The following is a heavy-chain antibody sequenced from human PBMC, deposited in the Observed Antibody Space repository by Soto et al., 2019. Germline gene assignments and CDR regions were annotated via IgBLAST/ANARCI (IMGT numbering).Heavy chain of an antibody. CDR1: GFTFNRYA. CDR2: ISGNGGST. Sequence: GGYLRLSCSASGFTFNRYAMHWVRQAPLNILEYVSVISGNGGSTYYADSVKGRFTISRDNSKNTLYLQMTSLRAEDTAVYYCVKDRGYHYGSGSNYFYNWLDPWGQGTLVTVS. V-gene: IGHV3-64D*06. J-gene: IGHJ5*02. D-gene: IGHD3-10*01. CDR3: VKDRGYHYGSGSNYFYNWLDP.